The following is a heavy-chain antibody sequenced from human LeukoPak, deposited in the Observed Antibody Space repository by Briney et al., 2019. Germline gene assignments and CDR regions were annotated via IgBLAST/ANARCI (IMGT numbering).Heavy chain of an antibody. J-gene: IGHJ5*02. D-gene: IGHD3-10*01. CDR3: VRVRWFGGSNWFDP. Sequence: PAGGSLRLSCSASGFTFSTSPMQWVRQAPGEGLEYVSAISTDGGSTYYADSVKGRFTISRDNSKNTLHLQMSSLRAEGTAVYYCVRVRWFGGSNWFDPWGQGTPVTVSS. CDR1: GFTFSTSP. CDR2: ISTDGGST. V-gene: IGHV3-64D*09.